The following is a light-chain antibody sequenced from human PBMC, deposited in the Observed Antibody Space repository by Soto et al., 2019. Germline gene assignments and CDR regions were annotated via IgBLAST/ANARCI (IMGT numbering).Light chain of an antibody. J-gene: IGLJ2*01. CDR2: GNT. V-gene: IGLV1-40*01. CDR3: LSFDSSLSVV. CDR1: SSNIGAGYD. Sequence: QSVLTQPPSVSGAPGQRVTISCTGSSSNIGAGYDVHWSQQLPGRAPKLLIYGNTNRPSGVPDRFSGSKYGTSASLAITGLQAEYDADYYCLSFDSSLSVVFGGGTKLTVL.